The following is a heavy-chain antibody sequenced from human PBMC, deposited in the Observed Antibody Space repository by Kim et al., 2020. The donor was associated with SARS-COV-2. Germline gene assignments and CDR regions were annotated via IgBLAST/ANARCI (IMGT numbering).Heavy chain of an antibody. J-gene: IGHJ4*02. CDR3: ARDSGSGFLADY. Sequence: SYAQKFPSRVPTTRDTSTSTVYMELSSLRSEDTAVYYCARDSGSGFLADYWGQRTLVTVSS. D-gene: IGHD3-10*01. V-gene: IGHV1-46*01.